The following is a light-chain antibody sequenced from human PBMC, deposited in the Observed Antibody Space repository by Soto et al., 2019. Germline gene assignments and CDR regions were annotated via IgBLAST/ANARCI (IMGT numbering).Light chain of an antibody. Sequence: LVLTQSPGTLTLSPGDRATLSCRGNHSGSASFLAWHQQKPGQAPRLLIYAASTRAAGIPDRFSGSGSGADFTLTISRLVPEGCAVYYYHQYGPWPGWTVGRGTRVQLK. J-gene: IGKJ1*01. V-gene: IGKV3-20*01. CDR3: HQYGPWPGWT. CDR2: AAS. CDR1: HSGSASF.